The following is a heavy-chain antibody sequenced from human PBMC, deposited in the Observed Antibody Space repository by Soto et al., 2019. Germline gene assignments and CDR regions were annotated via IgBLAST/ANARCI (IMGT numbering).Heavy chain of an antibody. D-gene: IGHD4-17*01. CDR3: ARLERTVTGYYYYYGVDV. Sequence: PSETLSLTCTASGDSISAYYWSWIRQPPGKGLEWIGHIYNSGFTNYNPSLEGRVTIPVDTSRNYFSLKVRSVTTAETAVYYCARLERTVTGYYYYYGVDVWGQGTTVTVSS. J-gene: IGHJ6*02. CDR2: IYNSGFT. CDR1: GDSISAYY. V-gene: IGHV4-59*01.